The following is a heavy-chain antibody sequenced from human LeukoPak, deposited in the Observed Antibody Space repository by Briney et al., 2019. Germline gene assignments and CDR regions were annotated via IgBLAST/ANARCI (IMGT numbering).Heavy chain of an antibody. CDR1: GYTFTRYY. CDR2: MNPNTGST. J-gene: IGHJ5*02. D-gene: IGHD1-14*01. V-gene: IGHV1-8*01. CDR3: ARGSTEVLS. Sequence: ASVTVSCKASGYTFTRYYIHWVRQAPGQGLEWMGWMNPNTGSTGYAQKFQGRVTMTANTSISTVYMELSSLRSEDTAIYYCARGSTEVLSWGQGTLITVSS.